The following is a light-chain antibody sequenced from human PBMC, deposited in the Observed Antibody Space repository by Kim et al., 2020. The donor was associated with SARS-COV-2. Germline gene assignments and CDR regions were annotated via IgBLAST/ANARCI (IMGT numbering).Light chain of an antibody. V-gene: IGLV2-8*01. Sequence: GQTVTISCTGTSSDVGGYNYVSCYQHHPGKAPKLMIYEVTKRPSGVPDRFSGSKSGNTASLTVSGLQAEDEADYYCGSYVGNNNFVFGTGTKVTVL. CDR2: EVT. J-gene: IGLJ1*01. CDR3: GSYVGNNNFV. CDR1: SSDVGGYNY.